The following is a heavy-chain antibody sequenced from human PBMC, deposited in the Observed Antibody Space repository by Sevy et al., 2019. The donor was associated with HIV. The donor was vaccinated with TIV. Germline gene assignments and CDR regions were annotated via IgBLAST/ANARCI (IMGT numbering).Heavy chain of an antibody. CDR2: ISSSSTSI. D-gene: IGHD6-19*01. V-gene: IGHV3-21*01. CDR3: ARVMQQWLVAYYFDY. CDR1: GFTFSSYS. J-gene: IGHJ4*02. Sequence: GGSLRLSCAASGFTFSSYSMNWVRQAPEKGLEWVSSISSSSTSIYYADSVKGRFTISRDNAKNSLYLQMNSLRAEDTAVYYCARVMQQWLVAYYFDYWGQGTLVTVSS.